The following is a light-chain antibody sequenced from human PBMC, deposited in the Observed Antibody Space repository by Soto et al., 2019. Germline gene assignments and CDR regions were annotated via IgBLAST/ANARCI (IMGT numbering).Light chain of an antibody. CDR1: QSVLYSSNNKNY. J-gene: IGKJ1*01. V-gene: IGKV4-1*01. CDR3: QQYYSTPQT. Sequence: DIVMTQSPDSLAVSLGERATINCKSSQSVLYSSNNKNYLAWYQQKPGQPPKLLIYWASTRESVVPDRFSGSGSGKDFTLTISSLQAEDVAVYYCQQYYSTPQTFGQGTKVEIK. CDR2: WAS.